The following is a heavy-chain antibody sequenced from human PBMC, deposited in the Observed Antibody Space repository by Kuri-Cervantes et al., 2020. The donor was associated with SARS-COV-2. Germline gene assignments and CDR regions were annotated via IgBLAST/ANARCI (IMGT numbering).Heavy chain of an antibody. D-gene: IGHD3-3*01. J-gene: IGHJ4*02. CDR1: GFSLSTSGVG. CDR2: IYWNDDK. CDR3: APSDYDFWIGYVDY. Sequence: SGPKLVSNTQTLTLTCSFSGFSLSTSGVGVGWIRQPPGKALEWLALIYWNDDKHYSPSPKSRLTITKDTSKNQVVLTMTNMDPVDTATYYCAPSDYDFWIGYVDYWGQGTLVTVSS. V-gene: IGHV2-5*01.